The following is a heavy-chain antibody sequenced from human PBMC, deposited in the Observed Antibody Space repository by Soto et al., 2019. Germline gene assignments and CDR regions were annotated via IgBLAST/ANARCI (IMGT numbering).Heavy chain of an antibody. V-gene: IGHV1-18*01. J-gene: IGHJ4*02. D-gene: IGHD6-6*01. Sequence: ASVKVSCKASGYTFTSYGISWARQAPGQGLEWMGWTSAYNGNPKYAQKFQGRVTMTTDTSTSTAYMELRSLRSDDTAVYYCARDLGLSSSSIVDYWGQGTLVTVS. CDR3: ARDLGLSSSSIVDY. CDR1: GYTFTSYG. CDR2: TSAYNGNP.